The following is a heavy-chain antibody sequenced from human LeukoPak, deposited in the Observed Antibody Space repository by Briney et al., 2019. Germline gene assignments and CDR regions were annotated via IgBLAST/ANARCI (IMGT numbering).Heavy chain of an antibody. V-gene: IGHV3-33*08. CDR2: IWYDGSNI. CDR3: ARGAYCSGGRCPGAFDI. D-gene: IGHD2-15*01. J-gene: IGHJ3*02. CDR1: GFSFSSYS. Sequence: PGGSLRLSCVASGFSFSSYSMNWVRQAPGKGLEWVAIIWYDGSNIYYADSVKGRFTISRDNSKNTLYLQMNSLRAEDTAVYYCARGAYCSGGRCPGAFDIWGQGTMVTVSS.